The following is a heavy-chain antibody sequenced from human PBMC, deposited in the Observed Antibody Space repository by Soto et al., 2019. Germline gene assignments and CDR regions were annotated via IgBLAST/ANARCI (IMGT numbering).Heavy chain of an antibody. CDR3: AHRRSVFGVVSPFDP. Sequence: QITLKESGPTLVKPTQTLTLTCTFSGFSLSTTGVGVGWIRQPPEKALEWLALIYWNDDKRYSPSLKSRLTISEGTSKNQVVLTMTNMDPVDTATYYCAHRRSVFGVVSPFDPWGQGTLVTVSS. CDR1: GFSLSTTGVG. V-gene: IGHV2-5*01. D-gene: IGHD3-3*01. CDR2: IYWNDDK. J-gene: IGHJ5*02.